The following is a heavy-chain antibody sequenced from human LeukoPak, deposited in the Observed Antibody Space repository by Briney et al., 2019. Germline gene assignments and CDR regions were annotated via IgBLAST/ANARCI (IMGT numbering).Heavy chain of an antibody. CDR3: AKEGTQSYYFDY. Sequence: GGSLRLSCAASGFTFSSYAMTWVRQAPGKGLQSVSSLNGGGDSTYYADSVKGRFTISRDNSKNTLYLQMNSLRAEDTAVYYCAKEGTQSYYFDYWGQGTLVTVSS. D-gene: IGHD1-1*01. V-gene: IGHV3-23*01. CDR1: GFTFSSYA. CDR2: LNGGGDST. J-gene: IGHJ4*02.